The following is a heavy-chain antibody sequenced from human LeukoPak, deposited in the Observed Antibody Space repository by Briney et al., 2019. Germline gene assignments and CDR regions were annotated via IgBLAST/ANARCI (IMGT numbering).Heavy chain of an antibody. J-gene: IGHJ5*02. V-gene: IGHV4-38-2*01. D-gene: IGHD3-3*01. CDR3: VRVAWSGYYWFDP. CDR1: GYSISSGYY. Sequence: KSSETLSLTCAVSGYSISSGYYWGWIRQPPGKGLEWIGSIYHSGSTYYNPSLKSRVTISVDTSKNQFSLKLSSVTAADTAVYYCVRVAWSGYYWFDPWGQGTLVTVSS. CDR2: IYHSGST.